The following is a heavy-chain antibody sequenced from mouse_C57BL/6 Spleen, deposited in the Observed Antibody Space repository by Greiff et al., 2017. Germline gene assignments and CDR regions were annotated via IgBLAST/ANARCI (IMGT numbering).Heavy chain of an antibody. Sequence: VKLQESGAELARPGASVKLSCKASGYTFTSYGISWVKQRTGQGLEWIGEIYPRSGNTYYNEKFKGKATLTADKSSSTAYMELRSLTSEDSAVYFCARTYDYGDYAMDYWGQGTSVTVSS. J-gene: IGHJ4*01. CDR3: ARTYDYGDYAMDY. CDR1: GYTFTSYG. V-gene: IGHV1-81*01. D-gene: IGHD2-4*01. CDR2: IYPRSGNT.